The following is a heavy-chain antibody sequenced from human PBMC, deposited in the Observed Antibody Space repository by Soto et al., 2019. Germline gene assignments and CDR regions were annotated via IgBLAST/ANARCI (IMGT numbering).Heavy chain of an antibody. J-gene: IGHJ4*02. V-gene: IGHV1-18*01. Sequence: ASVKVSCKASGYTFTIYGINWVRQVPGQGLEWMGWISPDNGNTNYAQKLQGRLTITKDTSRDQVVLAMTNMDPMDTATYFCAHSQRGPRDFWGPGILVTVSS. CDR1: GYTFTIYG. CDR2: ISPDNGNT. D-gene: IGHD5-18*01. CDR3: AHSQRGPRDF.